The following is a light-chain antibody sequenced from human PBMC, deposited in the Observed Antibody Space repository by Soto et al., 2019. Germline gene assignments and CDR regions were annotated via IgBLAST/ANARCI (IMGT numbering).Light chain of an antibody. CDR3: QQSYSTPIT. CDR1: QSISSY. J-gene: IGKJ5*01. V-gene: IGKV1-39*01. Sequence: DIQMTQSPSSLSAFVGDGVTITCRASQSISSYLNWYQQKPGKAPKXLIYAASSLQSGVPSRFSGSGSGTDFTLTISSLQPEDFATYYCQQSYSTPITFGQGTRLEIK. CDR2: AAS.